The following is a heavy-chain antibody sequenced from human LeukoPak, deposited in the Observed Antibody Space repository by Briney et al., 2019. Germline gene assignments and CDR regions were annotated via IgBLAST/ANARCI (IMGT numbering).Heavy chain of an antibody. D-gene: IGHD2-15*01. Sequence: ASVKVSCKASGYTFTNFGFSWVRQAPGQGPEWMGWISAHNGNTNYAQKFQGRVTMTTDTSTSTTYMELRSLRSDDTAVYYCARDRIAYCGVGSCDLHSWGQGTLVTVSS. J-gene: IGHJ4*02. CDR2: ISAHNGNT. CDR3: ARDRIAYCGVGSCDLHS. V-gene: IGHV1-18*01. CDR1: GYTFTNFG.